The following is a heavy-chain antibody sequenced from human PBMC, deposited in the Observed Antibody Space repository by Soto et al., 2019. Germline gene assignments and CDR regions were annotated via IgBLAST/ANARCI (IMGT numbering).Heavy chain of an antibody. D-gene: IGHD3-3*01. V-gene: IGHV3-30-3*01. CDR1: GFTFSSYA. J-gene: IGHJ4*02. CDR2: ISYDGSNK. Sequence: LRLSCAASGFTFSSYAMHWVRQAPGKGLEWVAVISYDGSNKYYADSVKGRFTISRDNSKNTLYLQMNSLRAEDTAVYYCARDKEWSFDYWRQRTLFAVSS. CDR3: ARDKEWSFDY.